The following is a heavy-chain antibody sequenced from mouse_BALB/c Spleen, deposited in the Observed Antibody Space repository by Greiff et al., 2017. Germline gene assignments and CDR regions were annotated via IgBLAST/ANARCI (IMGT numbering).Heavy chain of an antibody. Sequence: EVQVVESGGGLVQPGGSLRLSCATSGFTFTDYYMSWVRQPPGKALEWLGFIRNKANGYTTEYSASVKGRFTISRDNSQSILYLQMNTLRAEDSATYYCARDLRGYDYAMDYWGQGTSVTVAS. J-gene: IGHJ4*01. V-gene: IGHV7-3*02. D-gene: IGHD2-3*01. CDR2: IRNKANGYTT. CDR1: GFTFTDYY. CDR3: ARDLRGYDYAMDY.